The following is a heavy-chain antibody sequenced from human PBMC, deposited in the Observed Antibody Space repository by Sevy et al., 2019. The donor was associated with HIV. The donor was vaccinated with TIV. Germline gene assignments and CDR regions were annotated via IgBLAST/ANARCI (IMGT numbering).Heavy chain of an antibody. CDR1: GGSISSYY. Sequence: SETLSLTCTVSGGSISSYYWSWIRQPPGKGLEWIGYLYYSGITNYNPSLKSRDTISGDTSKNQFSLKLSSVTAADTAVYYCARGLAYYFNYWGQGTLVTVSS. D-gene: IGHD5-12*01. V-gene: IGHV4-59*01. CDR2: LYYSGIT. J-gene: IGHJ4*02. CDR3: ARGLAYYFNY.